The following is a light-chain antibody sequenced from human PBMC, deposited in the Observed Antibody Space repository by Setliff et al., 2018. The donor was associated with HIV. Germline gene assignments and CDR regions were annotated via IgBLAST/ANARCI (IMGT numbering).Light chain of an antibody. CDR1: SSDVGSYNY. V-gene: IGLV2-11*01. CDR2: DVT. Sequence: QSALVQPRSVSGSPGQSVTIPCTGTSSDVGSYNYVTWYQQHPGKVPKLMIYDVTRRPSGVPDRFSGSRSGNTASLTISGLQAEDEADYYCSSFAGRLHVFGTGTKVTVL. CDR3: SSFAGRLHV. J-gene: IGLJ1*01.